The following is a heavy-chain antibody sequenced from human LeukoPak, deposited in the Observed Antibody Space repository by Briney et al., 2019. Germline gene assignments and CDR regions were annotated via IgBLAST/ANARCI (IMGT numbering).Heavy chain of an antibody. CDR1: GGSISSSSYY. J-gene: IGHJ4*02. CDR3: ARVFEGSIFDY. CDR2: MYYSGST. V-gene: IGHV4-39*07. D-gene: IGHD3-10*02. Sequence: PSETLSLTCTVSGGSISSSSYYWGWIRQPPGKGLEWIGSMYYSGSTYYNPSLKSRVTISVDTSKNQFSLKLSSVTAADTAVYYCARVFEGSIFDYWGQGTLVTVSS.